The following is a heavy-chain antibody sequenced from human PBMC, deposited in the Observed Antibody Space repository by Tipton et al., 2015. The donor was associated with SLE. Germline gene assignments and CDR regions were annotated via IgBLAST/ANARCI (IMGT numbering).Heavy chain of an antibody. CDR3: ARGSSSSSYYYYYMDV. Sequence: TLSLTCTVSGDSINGYYWTWIRQPPGKGLEWVGYVYSSGFSDYNPSLRSRVTISLDTSKNQFSLKLSSVTAADTAVYYCARGSSSSSYYYYYMDVWGKGTTVTVSS. CDR1: GDSINGYY. CDR2: VYSSGFS. J-gene: IGHJ6*03. D-gene: IGHD6-6*01. V-gene: IGHV4-59*01.